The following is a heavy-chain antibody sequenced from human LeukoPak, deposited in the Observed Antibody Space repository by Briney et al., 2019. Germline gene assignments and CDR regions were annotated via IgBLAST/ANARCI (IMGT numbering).Heavy chain of an antibody. CDR2: TFYRSKWEH. J-gene: IGHJ1*01. Sequence: SQTLSLTCAISGDSVSSNSATWNWIRQSPSRGLEWLGRTFYRSKWEHVYALSVQSRMTINPDTSKNQFSLQLDSVTPEDTAVYFCARSAYLQEYLHPWGQGTLVTVSS. V-gene: IGHV6-1*01. CDR1: GDSVSSNSAT. D-gene: IGHD2-2*01. CDR3: ARSAYLQEYLHP.